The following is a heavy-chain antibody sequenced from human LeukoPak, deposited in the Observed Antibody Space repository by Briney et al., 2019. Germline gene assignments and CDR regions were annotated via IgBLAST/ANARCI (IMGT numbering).Heavy chain of an antibody. V-gene: IGHV4-34*01. CDR1: GGSFSGYY. CDR3: ARAEAARPFDP. D-gene: IGHD6-6*01. J-gene: IGHJ5*02. Sequence: SETLSLTCAVYGGSFSGYYWSWIRQPPGKGLEWIGEINHSGSTNYNPSLKSRVTISVDTSKNQFSLKLSSVTAADTAVYYCARAEAARPFDPWGQGTLVTVSS. CDR2: INHSGST.